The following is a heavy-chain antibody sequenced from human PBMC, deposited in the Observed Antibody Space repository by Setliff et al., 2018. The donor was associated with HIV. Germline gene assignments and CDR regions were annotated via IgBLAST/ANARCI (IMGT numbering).Heavy chain of an antibody. CDR1: GYTLTELS. CDR3: AQMDVTGY. Sequence: ASVKVSCKVSGYTLTELSMYWVRHAPGKGLEWLGTFDPEDETIYAPKFQGRVAMTGDTSTDTAYMELSSLRSEDTAVYYCAQMDVTGYWGQGTLVTVSS. D-gene: IGHD2-8*02. V-gene: IGHV1-24*01. CDR2: FDPEDET. J-gene: IGHJ4*02.